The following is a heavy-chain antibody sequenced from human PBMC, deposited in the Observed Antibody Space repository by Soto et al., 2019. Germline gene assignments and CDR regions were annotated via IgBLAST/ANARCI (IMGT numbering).Heavy chain of an antibody. Sequence: QVQLQQWGAGLLKPSETLSLTCAVYGGSFSGYYWSWIRQPPGKGLEWIGEINHSGSTNYNPSLKSRVTLSVXXSXNXXSLKLSSVTAADTAVYYCARGVDTAMVIYYYGMDVWGQGTTVTVSS. D-gene: IGHD5-18*01. CDR1: GGSFSGYY. V-gene: IGHV4-34*01. CDR3: ARGVDTAMVIYYYGMDV. J-gene: IGHJ6*02. CDR2: INHSGST.